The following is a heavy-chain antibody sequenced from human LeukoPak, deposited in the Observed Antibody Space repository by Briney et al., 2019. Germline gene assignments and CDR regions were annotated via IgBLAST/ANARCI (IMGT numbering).Heavy chain of an antibody. CDR1: GYTFTSYG. CDR3: ARDLIYGGNTYFDY. Sequence: ASVKVSCKASGYTFTSYGISWVRQAPGQGLEWMGWISAYNGNTNYAQKLQGRVTMTTDTSTSTAYTELRSLRSDDTAAYYCARDLIYGGNTYFDYWGQGTLVTVSS. CDR2: ISAYNGNT. D-gene: IGHD4-23*01. J-gene: IGHJ4*02. V-gene: IGHV1-18*01.